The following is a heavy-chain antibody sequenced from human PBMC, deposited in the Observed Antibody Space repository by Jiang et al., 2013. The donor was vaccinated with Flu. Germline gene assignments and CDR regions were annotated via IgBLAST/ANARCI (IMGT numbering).Heavy chain of an antibody. Sequence: GGGVVQTGGSLRLSCAASGFSFTYYAMSWVRQAPGQGLEWLASIRFDGSDKYYAESVKGRFTISRDNSKNTLYLQMNSLRPEDTSVYYCATLRGSSYDTYLADYWGQGTLVTVSS. J-gene: IGHJ4*02. V-gene: IGHV3-30*02. D-gene: IGHD3-9*01. CDR3: ATLRGSSYDTYLADY. CDR1: GFSFTYYA. CDR2: IRFDGSDK.